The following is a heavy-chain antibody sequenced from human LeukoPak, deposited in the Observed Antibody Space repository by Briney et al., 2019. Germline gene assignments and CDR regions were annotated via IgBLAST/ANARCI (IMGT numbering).Heavy chain of an antibody. Sequence: GGSLRLSCSASGFTLSNYEMNWVRQAPGKGLEWVSYISSSGSTIYYADSVKGRFTISRDNAKNSLYLQVNSLRAEDTAVYYCARGVGRLVAAAGTRIDYWGQGTLVTVSS. V-gene: IGHV3-48*03. J-gene: IGHJ4*02. CDR2: ISSSGSTI. D-gene: IGHD6-13*01. CDR1: GFTLSNYE. CDR3: ARGVGRLVAAAGTRIDY.